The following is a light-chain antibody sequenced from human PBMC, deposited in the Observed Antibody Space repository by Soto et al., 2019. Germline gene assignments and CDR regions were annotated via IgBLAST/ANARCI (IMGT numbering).Light chain of an antibody. CDR2: GAS. CDR1: QSVGRD. CDR3: QQYNTWPPT. V-gene: IGKV3-15*01. Sequence: EIVMTQSPATPSVSPGEGATLSCRASQSVGRDLAWYQQKPGQAPRLLIYGASTRATGIPARFTGSGSGTEFTLAINSLQSEGFAVYWCQQYNTWPPTFGPVTTVDIK. J-gene: IGKJ3*01.